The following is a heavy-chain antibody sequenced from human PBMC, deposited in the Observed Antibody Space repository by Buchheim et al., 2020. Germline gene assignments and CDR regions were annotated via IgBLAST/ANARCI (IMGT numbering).Heavy chain of an antibody. CDR1: GFTFSDYY. CDR2: ISSSSFT. Sequence: QVQLVESGGGLVKPGGSLRLSCAASGFTFSDYYMSWIRQAPGKGLEWVSYISSSSFTKYDDSVKGRFTISRDNATNELYLQMSSLRAEDTAVYFCARYGASDYSNNWVFDYWGQGTL. D-gene: IGHD6-13*01. J-gene: IGHJ4*02. CDR3: ARYGASDYSNNWVFDY. V-gene: IGHV3-11*06.